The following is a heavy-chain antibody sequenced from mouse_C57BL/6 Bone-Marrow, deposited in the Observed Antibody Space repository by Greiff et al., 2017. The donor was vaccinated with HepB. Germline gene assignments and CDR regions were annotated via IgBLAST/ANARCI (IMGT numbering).Heavy chain of an antibody. Sequence: QVQLQQPGAELVKPGASVKLSCKASGYTFTSYWMHWVKQRPGQGLEWIGMIHPNSGSTNYNEKFKSKATLTVDKSSSTAYMQLSRLTSEDSAVSYCAREVLTTVEADYCGQGTTLTVSS. D-gene: IGHD1-1*01. CDR1: GYTFTSYW. CDR3: AREVLTTVEADY. J-gene: IGHJ2*01. CDR2: IHPNSGST. V-gene: IGHV1-64*01.